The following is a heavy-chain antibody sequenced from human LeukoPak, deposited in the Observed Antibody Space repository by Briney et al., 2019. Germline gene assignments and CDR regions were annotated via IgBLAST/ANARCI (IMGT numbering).Heavy chain of an antibody. J-gene: IGHJ4*02. Sequence: SETLSLTCAVYGGSFSGYYWSWIRQPPGKGLEWIGETNHSGSTNYNPSLKSRVTISVDTPKNQFSLKLSSVTAADTAVYYCARGSGWYYFDYWGQGTLVTVSS. V-gene: IGHV4-34*01. CDR1: GGSFSGYY. D-gene: IGHD6-19*01. CDR2: TNHSGST. CDR3: ARGSGWYYFDY.